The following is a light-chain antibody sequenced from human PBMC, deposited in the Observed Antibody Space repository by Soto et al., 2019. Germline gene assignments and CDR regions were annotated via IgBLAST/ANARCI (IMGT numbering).Light chain of an antibody. CDR3: QQYYSNPRT. V-gene: IGKV4-1*01. Sequence: DIVMTQSPDSLAVSLGERATINCKSSQSVLHSSNNKNYLVWYQQKPGQPPKLLIYWASTRESGVPDRFSGSGSGTDFTLTISSLQAEDVAVYYCQQYYSNPRTFGQGTKVAIK. J-gene: IGKJ1*01. CDR1: QSVLHSSNNKNY. CDR2: WAS.